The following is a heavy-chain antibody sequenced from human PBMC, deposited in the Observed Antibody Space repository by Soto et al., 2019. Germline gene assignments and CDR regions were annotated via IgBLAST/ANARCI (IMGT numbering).Heavy chain of an antibody. V-gene: IGHV1-3*01. Sequence: VKVSFKASGYTFTSYAMHWVRQAPGQRLEWMGWINAGNGNTKYSQKFQGRVTITRDTSASTAYMELSSLRSEDTAVYYCARAILQQWLSGAFDIWGQGTMVTVSS. J-gene: IGHJ3*02. CDR1: GYTFTSYA. D-gene: IGHD6-19*01. CDR2: INAGNGNT. CDR3: ARAILQQWLSGAFDI.